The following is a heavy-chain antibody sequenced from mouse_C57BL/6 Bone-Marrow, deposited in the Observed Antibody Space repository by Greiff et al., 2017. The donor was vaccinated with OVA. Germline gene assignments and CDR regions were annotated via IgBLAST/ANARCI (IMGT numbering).Heavy chain of an antibody. V-gene: IGHV1-62-2*01. J-gene: IGHJ3*01. CDR1: GYTFTEYT. CDR2: FYPGSGSI. CDR3: ARHEERGIGFAY. Sequence: QVHVKQSGAELVKPGASVKLSCKASGYTFTEYTIHWVKQRSGQGLEWIGWFYPGSGSIKYNEKFKDKATLTADKSSSTVYMELSRLTSEDSAVYFCARHEERGIGFAYWGQGTLVTVSA.